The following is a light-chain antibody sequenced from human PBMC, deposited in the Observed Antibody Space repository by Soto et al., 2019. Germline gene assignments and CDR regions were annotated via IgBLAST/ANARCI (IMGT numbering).Light chain of an antibody. Sequence: QSVLTQPPSASGTPGRRVTISCSGSSSNIGSNTVNWYQQLPGTAPKLLIYSINHRPSGVPDRFSGSKSGTSASLAISGLQSEDEADYYCAAWDDSLNGYVFGTGTKLTVL. CDR2: SIN. CDR3: AAWDDSLNGYV. J-gene: IGLJ1*01. CDR1: SSNIGSNT. V-gene: IGLV1-44*01.